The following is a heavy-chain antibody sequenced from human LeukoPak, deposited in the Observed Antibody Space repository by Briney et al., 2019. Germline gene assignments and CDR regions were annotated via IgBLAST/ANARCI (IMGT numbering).Heavy chain of an antibody. Sequence: PGGSLRLSCAASGFIFSSYSVNWVRQGPGKGLEWISYISTSSSTEYYADSVKGRFTISRDNAKNSLYLQMNSLRDEDTAVYYCGRGVATIDYWGQGTLVTVSS. J-gene: IGHJ4*02. V-gene: IGHV3-48*02. CDR1: GFIFSSYS. CDR2: ISTSSSTE. D-gene: IGHD5-12*01. CDR3: GRGVATIDY.